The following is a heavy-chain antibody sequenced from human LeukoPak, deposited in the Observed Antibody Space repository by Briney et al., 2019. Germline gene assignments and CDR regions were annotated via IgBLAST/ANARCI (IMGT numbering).Heavy chain of an antibody. V-gene: IGHV4-34*01. Sequence: SETLSLTCAVYGGSFSGYYWSWIRQPPGKGLEWIGEINLSGSTNYNPSLKSRVTISVDTSKNQFSLKLSSVTAADTAVCYCARSFYGSGSYNYWGQGTLVTVSS. D-gene: IGHD3-10*01. CDR1: GGSFSGYY. CDR3: ARSFYGSGSYNY. J-gene: IGHJ4*02. CDR2: INLSGST.